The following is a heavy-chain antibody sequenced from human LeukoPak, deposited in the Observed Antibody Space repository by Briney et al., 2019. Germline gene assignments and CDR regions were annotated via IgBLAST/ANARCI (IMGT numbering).Heavy chain of an antibody. CDR2: ISWNRGSI. CDR1: GFTFDDYA. D-gene: IGHD3-22*01. CDR3: AKGVPYDSKGWFGP. Sequence: PGGSLRLSCAASGFTFDDYAMHWVRQAPGKGLEWVSGISWNRGSIGYADSVKGRFTISRDNAKNSLYLQMNSLRAEDTALYYCAKGVPYDSKGWFGPWGQGTLVTVSS. J-gene: IGHJ5*02. V-gene: IGHV3-9*01.